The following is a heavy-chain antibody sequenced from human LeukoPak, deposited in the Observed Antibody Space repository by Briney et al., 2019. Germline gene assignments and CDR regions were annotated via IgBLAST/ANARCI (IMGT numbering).Heavy chain of an antibody. CDR1: GYTFTSYY. Sequence: ASVKVSCKASGYTFTSYYMHWVRQAPGQGLEWMGIINPSGGSTSYAQKFQGRVTMTRDMSTSTVYMELSSLRSEDTAVYYCASDGSMVREPAGWFDPWGQGTLVTVSS. D-gene: IGHD3-10*01. CDR3: ASDGSMVREPAGWFDP. V-gene: IGHV1-46*01. J-gene: IGHJ5*02. CDR2: INPSGGST.